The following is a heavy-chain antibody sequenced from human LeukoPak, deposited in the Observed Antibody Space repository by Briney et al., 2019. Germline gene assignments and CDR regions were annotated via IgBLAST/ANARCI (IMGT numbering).Heavy chain of an antibody. V-gene: IGHV1-18*01. CDR3: GRRIMYYDFWSGSYFDY. CDR1: GYTFTSYG. D-gene: IGHD3-3*01. Sequence: ASVKVSCKASGYTFTSYGISWVRQAPGQGLEWMGWISGYNGNTNYAQKFQGRVTMTTDTSTSTAYMELRSLRSDDTAVYYCGRRIMYYDFWSGSYFDYWGQGTLVTVSS. J-gene: IGHJ4*02. CDR2: ISGYNGNT.